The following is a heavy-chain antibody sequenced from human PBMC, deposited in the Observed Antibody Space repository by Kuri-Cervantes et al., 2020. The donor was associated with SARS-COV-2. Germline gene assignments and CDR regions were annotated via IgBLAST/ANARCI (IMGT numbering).Heavy chain of an antibody. CDR3: ARDRVGVHDY. D-gene: IGHD2-21*01. J-gene: IGHJ4*02. V-gene: IGHV3-30-3*01. CDR1: ALTFSSYA. CDR2: ISYDGSNK. Sequence: GGPLRLSCSASALTFSSYAMHWVRQAPGKGLEWVAIISYDGSNKYNADSVKGRFTISRDNSKNTLYLQMNSLRSEDTAVYYCARDRVGVHDYWGQGTLVTVSS.